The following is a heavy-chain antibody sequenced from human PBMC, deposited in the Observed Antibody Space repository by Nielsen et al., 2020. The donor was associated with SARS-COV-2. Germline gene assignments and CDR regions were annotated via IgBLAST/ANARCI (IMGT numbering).Heavy chain of an antibody. CDR3: ARETYSGSSGFDY. D-gene: IGHD1-26*01. V-gene: IGHV3-33*05. CDR2: ISYDGSIR. J-gene: IGHJ4*02. Sequence: VRQAPGNGLEWVALISYDGSIRHYEDSVKGRFTISRDNSKNTLYLQMNSLRAEDTAVYYCARETYSGSSGFDYWGQGTLVTVSS.